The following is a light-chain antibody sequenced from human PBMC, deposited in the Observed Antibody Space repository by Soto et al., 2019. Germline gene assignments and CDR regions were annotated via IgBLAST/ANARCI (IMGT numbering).Light chain of an antibody. V-gene: IGKV3-20*01. J-gene: IGKJ1*01. CDR1: QSVSSCY. Sequence: EIVLTQSPGTLSLSPGERATLSCRASQSVSSCYLAWYQQKPGQAPRLLIYGASSRATGIPDRFSGSGSGTDFTLTISRLEAEDFAVYYCQQYGSSRTFGQGTKVEIK. CDR2: GAS. CDR3: QQYGSSRT.